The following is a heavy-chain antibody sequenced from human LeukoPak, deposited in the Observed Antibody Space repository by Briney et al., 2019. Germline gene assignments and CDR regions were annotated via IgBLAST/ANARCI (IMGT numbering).Heavy chain of an antibody. J-gene: IGHJ5*02. CDR1: GFTFSSYA. CDR2: ISGSGGST. Sequence: GGSLRLSCAASGFTFSSYAMSWVRQAPGKGLEWVSAISGSGGSTYYADSVKGRFTISRDNSKNTLYLQMNSLRAEDTAVYYCAKEAARPLGYYDFWSGYYHNWFDPWGQGTLVTVSS. CDR3: AKEAARPLGYYDFWSGYYHNWFDP. D-gene: IGHD3-3*01. V-gene: IGHV3-23*01.